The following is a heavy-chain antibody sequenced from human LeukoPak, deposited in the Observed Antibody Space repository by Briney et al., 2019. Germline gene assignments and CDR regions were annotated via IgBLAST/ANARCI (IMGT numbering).Heavy chain of an antibody. J-gene: IGHJ4*02. CDR2: IIPILGLR. Sequence: SVKASCKASGYTFTGYYMHWVRQGPGQGLEWMGRIIPILGLRNYAQKFQGRVTITADKSTSTGYMDVTSLRSDDTAVYYCARGRGSRTGSNGDYLDNWGQGTLVTVSS. CDR1: GYTFTGYY. CDR3: ARGRGSRTGSNGDYLDN. V-gene: IGHV1-69*04. D-gene: IGHD1-1*01.